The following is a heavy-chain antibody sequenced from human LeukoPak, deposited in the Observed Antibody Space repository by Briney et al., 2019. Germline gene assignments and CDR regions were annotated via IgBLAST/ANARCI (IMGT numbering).Heavy chain of an antibody. CDR1: GYSFSYYW. Sequence: GVSLKISCPASGYSFSYYWIGWVRQMLGQRLECMGIIYPGDSDTRSRPSFHCRVTISPVPSSTASMPSSGLRSSDTAMYYCARAGVGATGWVFYFDFWGQGIIVPVSS. J-gene: IGHJ4*02. V-gene: IGHV5-51*04. CDR2: IYPGDSDT. D-gene: IGHD1-26*01. CDR3: ARAGVGATGWVFYFDF.